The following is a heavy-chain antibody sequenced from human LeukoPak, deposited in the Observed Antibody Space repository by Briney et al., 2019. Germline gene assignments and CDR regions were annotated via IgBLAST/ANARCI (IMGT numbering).Heavy chain of an antibody. V-gene: IGHV3-23*01. D-gene: IGHD2-15*01. Sequence: PGGSMRLSCAAPGFTFSSYAMSWVRQAPGKGLEWVSAISGSGGSTYYADSVKGRFTISRDNSKNTLYLQMNSLRAEDTAVYYCAKSNQYCSGGSCSFDPWGQGTLVTVSS. CDR2: ISGSGGST. J-gene: IGHJ5*02. CDR3: AKSNQYCSGGSCSFDP. CDR1: GFTFSSYA.